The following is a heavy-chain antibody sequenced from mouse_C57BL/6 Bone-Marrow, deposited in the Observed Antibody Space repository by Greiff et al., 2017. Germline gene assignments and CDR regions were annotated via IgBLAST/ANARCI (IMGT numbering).Heavy chain of an antibody. Sequence: EVHLVESGGGLVKPGGSLKLSCAASGFTFSSYAMSWVRQTPEKRLEWVATISDGGSYTYYPDNVKGRFTISRDNAKNNLYLQMSHLKSEDTAMYYCARVQIYYDYGYAMDYWGQGTSVTVSS. CDR2: ISDGGSYT. CDR1: GFTFSSYA. V-gene: IGHV5-4*01. J-gene: IGHJ4*01. CDR3: ARVQIYYDYGYAMDY. D-gene: IGHD2-4*01.